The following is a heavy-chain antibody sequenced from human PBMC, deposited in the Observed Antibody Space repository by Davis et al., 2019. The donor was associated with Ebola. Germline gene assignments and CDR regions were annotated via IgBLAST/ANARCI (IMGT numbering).Heavy chain of an antibody. CDR2: TYYRSKWYN. D-gene: IGHD5-18*01. V-gene: IGHV6-1*01. J-gene: IGHJ4*02. CDR1: GDSVSSNSAA. Sequence: SQTLSLTCAISGDSVSSNSAAWNWIRQSPSRGLEWLGRTYYRSKWYNDYAVSVKSRITINPDTSKNQFSLQLNSVTPEDTAVYYCARDRSGARGYSYGRAIDYWGQGTLVTVSS. CDR3: ARDRSGARGYSYGRAIDY.